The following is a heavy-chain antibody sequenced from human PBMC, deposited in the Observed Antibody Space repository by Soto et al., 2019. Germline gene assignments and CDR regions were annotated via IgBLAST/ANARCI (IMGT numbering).Heavy chain of an antibody. CDR2: IYRTGST. CDR1: GGSFTSNNW. D-gene: IGHD1-7*01. Sequence: LALTCAVSGGSFTSNNWWTWVRQPPGQGLEWIGEIYRTGSTNYNPSLKSRVTISLDKSENQFSLKVTSLTAADTAVYYCASRDPGTSVDYWGQGTLGTVSA. V-gene: IGHV4-4*02. J-gene: IGHJ4*02. CDR3: ASRDPGTSVDY.